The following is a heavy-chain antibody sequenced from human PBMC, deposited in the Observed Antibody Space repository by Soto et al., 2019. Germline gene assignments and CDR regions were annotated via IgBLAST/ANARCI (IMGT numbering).Heavy chain of an antibody. V-gene: IGHV3-30*18. CDR3: AKEYSGYDTLLHYYYMDV. CDR1: GFTFSSYG. CDR2: ISYDGSNK. D-gene: IGHD5-12*01. Sequence: GGSLRLSCAASGFTFSSYGMHWVRQAPGKGLEWVAVISYDGSNKYYADSVKGRFTISRDNSKNTLYLQMNSLRAEDTAVYYCAKEYSGYDTLLHYYYMDVWGKGTTVTVSS. J-gene: IGHJ6*03.